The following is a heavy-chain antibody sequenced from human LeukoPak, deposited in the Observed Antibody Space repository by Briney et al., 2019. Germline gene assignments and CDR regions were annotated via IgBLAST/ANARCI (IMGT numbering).Heavy chain of an antibody. V-gene: IGHV1-8*01. Sequence: ASVKVSCKASGFTFTSYVINWVRQAPGQGLEWMGWMNPNSGNTRYAQKVQGRITMTRDTSISTAYMELSSLRSEDTAVYYCARGPTLVRGVIMPDSVGGMDVWGQGTTVTVSS. CDR3: ARGPTLVRGVIMPDSVGGMDV. CDR1: GFTFTSYV. J-gene: IGHJ6*02. D-gene: IGHD3-10*01. CDR2: MNPNSGNT.